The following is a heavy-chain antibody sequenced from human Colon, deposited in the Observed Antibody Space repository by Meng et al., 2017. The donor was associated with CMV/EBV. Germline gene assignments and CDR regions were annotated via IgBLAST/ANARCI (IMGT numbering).Heavy chain of an antibody. J-gene: IGHJ3*02. V-gene: IGHV3-9*01. CDR3: AFLKLGGPAPGAFDI. D-gene: IGHD3-16*01. CDR1: GFTFDDYA. Sequence: SLKISCAASGFTFDDYAMHWVRPAPGKGLEWVSGISWNSGSIGYADSVKGRFTISRDNAKNSLYLQMNSLRAEDTALYYCAFLKLGGPAPGAFDIWGQGTMVTVSS. CDR2: ISWNSGSI.